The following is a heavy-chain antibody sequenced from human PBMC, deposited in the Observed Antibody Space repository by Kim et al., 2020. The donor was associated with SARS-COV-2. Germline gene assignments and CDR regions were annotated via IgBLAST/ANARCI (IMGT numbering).Heavy chain of an antibody. CDR1: GDSVSSNSAA. V-gene: IGHV6-1*01. Sequence: SQTLSLTCAISGDSVSSNSAAWNWIRQSPSRGLEWLGRTYYRSKWYNDYAVSVKSRITINPDTSKNQFSLQLNSVTPEDTAVYYCARDSSRGYESGSRHYYYYGMDVWGQGTTVTVSS. D-gene: IGHD5-12*01. J-gene: IGHJ6*02. CDR2: TYYRSKWYN. CDR3: ARDSSRGYESGSRHYYYYGMDV.